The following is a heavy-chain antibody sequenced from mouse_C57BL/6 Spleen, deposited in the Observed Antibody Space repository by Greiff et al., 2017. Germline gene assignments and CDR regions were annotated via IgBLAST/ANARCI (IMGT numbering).Heavy chain of an antibody. D-gene: IGHD1-1*01. CDR1: GYTFTSYW. J-gene: IGHJ1*03. Sequence: VQLQQPGAELVKPGASVKLSCKASGYTFTSYWMHWVKQRPGQGLEWIGMIHPNSGSTNYNEKFKSKATLTVDKSSSTAYMQLSSLTSEDSAVYYCARYYYGSSLWYFDVWGTGTTGTVSS. V-gene: IGHV1-64*01. CDR2: IHPNSGST. CDR3: ARYYYGSSLWYFDV.